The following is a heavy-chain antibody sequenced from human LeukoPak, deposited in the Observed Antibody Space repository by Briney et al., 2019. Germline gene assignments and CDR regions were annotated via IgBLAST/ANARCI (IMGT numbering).Heavy chain of an antibody. V-gene: IGHV5-51*01. D-gene: IGHD6-13*01. CDR3: ARPRIAAAGLGYYFDY. Sequence: GESLKISCKGSGYSFTSYWIGWVRQMPGKGLEWMGIIYPGDSDTRYSPSFQGQVTISADKSISTAYPQWSSLKASDTATYYCARPRIAAAGLGYYFDYWGQGTLVTVSS. CDR1: GYSFTSYW. CDR2: IYPGDSDT. J-gene: IGHJ4*02.